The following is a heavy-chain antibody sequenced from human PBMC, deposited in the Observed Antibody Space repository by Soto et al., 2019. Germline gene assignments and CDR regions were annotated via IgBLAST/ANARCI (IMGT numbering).Heavy chain of an antibody. CDR2: ISHSGST. Sequence: PSETLSLTCAVYGGSFSDYYWNWVRQPPGKGLEWIGEISHSGSTNYNPSLKSRVTISVDTSKNQFSLELRSVTAADTAVYYCARLSGSNWYTVAYWGQGTLVTVSS. CDR1: GGSFSDYY. V-gene: IGHV4-34*01. J-gene: IGHJ4*02. CDR3: ARLSGSNWYTVAY. D-gene: IGHD6-13*01.